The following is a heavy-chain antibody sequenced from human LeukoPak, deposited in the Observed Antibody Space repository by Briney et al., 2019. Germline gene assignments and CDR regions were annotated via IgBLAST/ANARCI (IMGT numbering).Heavy chain of an antibody. CDR1: GFTFSSYS. CDR3: ARYITMVRGGTHPFDY. J-gene: IGHJ4*02. V-gene: IGHV3-21*01. CDR2: ISSSSSYI. Sequence: GGSLRLSCAASGFTFSSYSMNWVRQAPGKGLEWVSSISSSSSYIYYADSVKGRFTISRDNAKNSLYLQMNSLRAEDTAVYYCARYITMVRGGTHPFDYWGQGTLVTVSS. D-gene: IGHD3-10*01.